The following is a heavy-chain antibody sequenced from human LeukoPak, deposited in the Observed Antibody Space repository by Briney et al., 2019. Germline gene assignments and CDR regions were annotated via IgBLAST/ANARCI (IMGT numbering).Heavy chain of an antibody. CDR3: AWTHNWNYHDAFDI. J-gene: IGHJ3*02. CDR1: GFTFSSYG. D-gene: IGHD1-7*01. Sequence: GGSLRLSCAASGFTFSSYGMRWVRQAPGKGLEWVAFIRYDGSNKYYADSVKGRFTISRDNSKNTLYLQMNSLRAEDTAVYYCAWTHNWNYHDAFDIWGQGTMVTVSS. CDR2: IRYDGSNK. V-gene: IGHV3-30*02.